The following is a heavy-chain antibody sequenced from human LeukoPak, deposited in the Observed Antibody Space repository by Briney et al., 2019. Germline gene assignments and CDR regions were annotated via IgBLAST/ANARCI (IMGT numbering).Heavy chain of an antibody. CDR2: IYYSGST. V-gene: IGHV4-39*07. CDR3: ARGTYSGWYLGPDY. D-gene: IGHD6-19*01. J-gene: IGHJ4*02. CDR1: GGSISSSSYD. Sequence: SETLSLTCTVSGGSISSSSYDWGWIRQPPGKGLEWIGSIYYSGSTYYNPSLKSRVTISVDTSKNQFSLKLSSVTAADTAVYYCARGTYSGWYLGPDYWGQGTLVTVSS.